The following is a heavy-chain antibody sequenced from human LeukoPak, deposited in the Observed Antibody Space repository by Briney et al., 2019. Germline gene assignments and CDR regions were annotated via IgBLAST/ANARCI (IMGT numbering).Heavy chain of an antibody. V-gene: IGHV3-7*01. CDR1: GFTFSSYW. Sequence: GGSLRLSCAASGFTFSSYWMTWVRQAPGKGLEWVANIKQDGSEKYYVDSVKGRFTISRDNAKNSLYLQMNSLRAEDTALYYCAKGGTTFDFWGQGTLVTVSS. CDR3: AKGGTTFDF. J-gene: IGHJ4*02. D-gene: IGHD2/OR15-2a*01. CDR2: IKQDGSEK.